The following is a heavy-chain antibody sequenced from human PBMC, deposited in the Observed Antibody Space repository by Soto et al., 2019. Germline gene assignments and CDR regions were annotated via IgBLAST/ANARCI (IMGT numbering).Heavy chain of an antibody. J-gene: IGHJ6*02. CDR1: GGSISSGGYY. Sequence: SETLSLTCTVSGGSISSGGYYWSWIRQHPGKGLEWIGYIYYSGSTYYNPSLKSRVTISVDTSKNQFSLKLNSVTPEDTAVYYCARDSGYGTQGMDVWGQGTTVT. D-gene: IGHD3-22*01. CDR3: ARDSGYGTQGMDV. CDR2: IYYSGST. V-gene: IGHV4-31*03.